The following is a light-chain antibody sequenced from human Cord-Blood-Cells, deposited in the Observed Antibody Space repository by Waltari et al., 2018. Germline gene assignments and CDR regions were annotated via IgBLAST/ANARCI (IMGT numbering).Light chain of an antibody. J-gene: IGKJ4*01. V-gene: IGKV3D-7*01. CDR1: QSGSSSY. CDR3: QQDYNLPLT. Sequence: EIVMTQSPATLSLSPGERATLPCRASQSGSSSYLSWYQQKPGQAPRLLIYGASTRATGIPARFSGSESGTDFTLTISSLQPEDFAVYYCQQDYNLPLTFGGGTKVEIK. CDR2: GAS.